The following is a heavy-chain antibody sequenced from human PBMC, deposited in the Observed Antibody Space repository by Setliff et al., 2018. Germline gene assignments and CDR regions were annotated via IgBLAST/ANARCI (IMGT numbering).Heavy chain of an antibody. D-gene: IGHD6-6*01. CDR3: ARDPSSVAARPGY. Sequence: KTSETLSLTCSVSGGSISRSSYYWTWIRQPPGKGLEWIGSIYSSGNTYYNPSLKRRVTISVDTTKNQFSLQLNSVTAADTAVYYCARDPSSVAARPGYWGQGILVTVSS. CDR2: IYSSGNT. CDR1: GGSISRSSYY. V-gene: IGHV4-39*07. J-gene: IGHJ4*02.